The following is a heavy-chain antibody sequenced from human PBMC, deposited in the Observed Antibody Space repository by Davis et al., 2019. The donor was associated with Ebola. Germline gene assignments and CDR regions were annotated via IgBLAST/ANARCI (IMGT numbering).Heavy chain of an antibody. V-gene: IGHV1-69*13. CDR3: AREGVHYYDSSGFV. Sequence: SVKVSCKASGGTFSSYGISWVRQAPGQGLEWMGGIIPILNTTNYAQRFQGRVTITADESTSTAYMELSSLRSEDTAVYYCAREGVHYYDSSGFVWGQGTLVTVSS. CDR2: IIPILNTT. CDR1: GGTFSSYG. D-gene: IGHD3-22*01. J-gene: IGHJ4*02.